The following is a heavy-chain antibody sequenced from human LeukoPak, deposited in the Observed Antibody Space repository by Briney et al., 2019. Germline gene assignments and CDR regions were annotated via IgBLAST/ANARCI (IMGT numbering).Heavy chain of an antibody. Sequence: PSETLSLTCTVSGGSISSGDYYWSWIRQPSGKGLEWIGYIYYSGSTYYNPSLKSRVTISVDTSKNQFSLKLSSVTAADTAVYYCARVLGSSWSRDYWGQGTLVTVSS. CDR1: GGSISSGDYY. J-gene: IGHJ4*02. CDR3: ARVLGSSWSRDY. CDR2: IYYSGST. V-gene: IGHV4-30-4*01. D-gene: IGHD6-13*01.